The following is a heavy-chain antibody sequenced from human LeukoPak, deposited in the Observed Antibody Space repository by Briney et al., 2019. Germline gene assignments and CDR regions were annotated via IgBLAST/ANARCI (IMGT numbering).Heavy chain of an antibody. CDR3: AKGSYYYDSADYFDY. CDR1: GFTFSSYA. J-gene: IGHJ4*02. CDR2: LSGSGGDT. Sequence: GGSLRLSCAASGFTFSSYAMSWVRQAPGKGLEWVSTLSGSGGDTYYADSVKGRVTISRDNSKNTLYLQMNSLRAEDTAVYHCAKGSYYYDSADYFDYWGQGTLVTVSS. V-gene: IGHV3-23*01. D-gene: IGHD3-22*01.